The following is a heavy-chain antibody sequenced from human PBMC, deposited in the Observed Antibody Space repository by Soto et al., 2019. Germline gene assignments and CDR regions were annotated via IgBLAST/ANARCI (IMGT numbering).Heavy chain of an antibody. CDR3: ASSAGHPGDFFYYNGMDV. D-gene: IGHD3-10*01. CDR1: AGSINRYY. J-gene: IGHJ6*02. CDR2: IYFSGET. Sequence: SDPRSLTYTVSAGSINRYYWSWIRRTTGKGLEWIGRIYFSGETNYNPSLKSRLTMSVDTSKSQFYLRLNSVTAADTAVYYCASSAGHPGDFFYYNGMDVWGQGNTVTVSS. V-gene: IGHV4-4*07.